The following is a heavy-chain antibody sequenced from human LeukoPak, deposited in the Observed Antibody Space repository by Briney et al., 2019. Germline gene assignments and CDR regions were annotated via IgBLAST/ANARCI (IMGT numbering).Heavy chain of an antibody. CDR2: MYYSGST. V-gene: IGHV4-39*07. CDR1: GGSISSSNYY. Sequence: PSETLSLTCTVSGGSISSSNYYWGWIRQPPGKGLEWIGSMYYSGSTYYNPSLKSRVTISVDTSKNQFSLKLSSVTAADTAVYYCARDPGPTKTYYFDYWGQGTLVTVSS. CDR3: ARDPGPTKTYYFDY. D-gene: IGHD5-24*01. J-gene: IGHJ4*02.